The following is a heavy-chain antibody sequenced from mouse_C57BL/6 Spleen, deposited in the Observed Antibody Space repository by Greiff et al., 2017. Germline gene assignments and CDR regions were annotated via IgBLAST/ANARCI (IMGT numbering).Heavy chain of an antibody. V-gene: IGHV5-4*01. CDR2: ISDGGSYT. D-gene: IGHD4-1*01. J-gene: IGHJ2*01. Sequence: EVQRVESGGGLVKPGGSLKLSCAASGFTFSSYAMSWVRQTPEKRLEWVATISDGGSYTYYPDNVKGRFTISRDNAKNNLYLQMSHLKSEDTAMYYCARAELGLVDGYFDYWGQGTTLTVAS. CDR1: GFTFSSYA. CDR3: ARAELGLVDGYFDY.